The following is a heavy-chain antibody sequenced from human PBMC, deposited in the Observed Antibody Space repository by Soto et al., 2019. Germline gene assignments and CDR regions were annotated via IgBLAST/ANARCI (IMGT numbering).Heavy chain of an antibody. CDR1: GFSFSDSV. D-gene: IGHD3-16*02. J-gene: IGHJ3*02. CDR2: ITSTADTYAT. V-gene: IGHV3-73*01. Sequence: EVQLVESGGGLVQPGGSLKLSCAASGFSFSDSVMHWVRQVSGKGLEWVGRITSTADTYATAYTASVKGRFTVSRDDSKTTAYLQMSSLKTEDTAVYDCTGSLSFAFDIWGQGTMVHVSS. CDR3: TGSLSFAFDI.